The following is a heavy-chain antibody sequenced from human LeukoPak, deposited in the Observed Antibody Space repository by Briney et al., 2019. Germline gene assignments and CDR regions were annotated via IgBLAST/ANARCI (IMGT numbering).Heavy chain of an antibody. Sequence: GGSLRLSCAASGFTFSSYAMHWVRQAPGKGLEWVAVILYDGSNKYYADSVKGRFTISRDNSKNTLYLQMNSLRAEDTAVYYCARDFPAYYYDSSGPWGAFDIWGQGTMVTVSS. J-gene: IGHJ3*02. D-gene: IGHD3-22*01. CDR1: GFTFSSYA. CDR2: ILYDGSNK. CDR3: ARDFPAYYYDSSGPWGAFDI. V-gene: IGHV3-30-3*01.